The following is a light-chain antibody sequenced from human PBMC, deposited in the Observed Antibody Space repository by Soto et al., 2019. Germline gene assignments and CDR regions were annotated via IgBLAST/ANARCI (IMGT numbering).Light chain of an antibody. J-gene: IGLJ3*02. V-gene: IGLV1-40*01. Sequence: QSVLTQPPSMYGAPGQRVTISCTGSSSNIGAGYDVHWYQLLPGTAPKLLIYGNTKRPSGVPDRFSGSKSGTSASLAITGLRAEDEADYYCQSHDSSLNSWVFGGGTKLTVL. CDR3: QSHDSSLNSWV. CDR1: SSNIGAGYD. CDR2: GNT.